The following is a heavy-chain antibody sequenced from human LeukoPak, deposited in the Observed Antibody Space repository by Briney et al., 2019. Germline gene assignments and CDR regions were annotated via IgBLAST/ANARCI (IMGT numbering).Heavy chain of an antibody. Sequence: SETLSLTCTVSGGSVTKYYWHWIRQAPGKGLEWIGFIFHTGITNYNPSLKSRVTISVDTSKNQFSLKLTSVTAADTAVYFCARDLFPINWFESWGQGTMVTVSS. CDR3: ARDLFPINWFES. V-gene: IGHV4-59*02. CDR2: IFHTGIT. D-gene: IGHD2-2*02. J-gene: IGHJ5*01. CDR1: GGSVTKYY.